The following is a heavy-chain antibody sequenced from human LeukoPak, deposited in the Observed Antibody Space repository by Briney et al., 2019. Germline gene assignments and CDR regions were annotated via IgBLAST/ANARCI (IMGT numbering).Heavy chain of an antibody. V-gene: IGHV4-30-2*01. CDR3: ARGARGAIDH. CDR2: IYHSGST. D-gene: IGHD1-26*01. CDR1: GGSISSGGYS. Sequence: SETLSLTCAVSGGSISSGGYSWSWIRQPPGKGLEWIGYIYHSGSTYYNPSLKSRVTISVDRSKNQFSLKLSSVTAADTAVYYCARGARGAIDHWGPGTLVHVSS. J-gene: IGHJ4*02.